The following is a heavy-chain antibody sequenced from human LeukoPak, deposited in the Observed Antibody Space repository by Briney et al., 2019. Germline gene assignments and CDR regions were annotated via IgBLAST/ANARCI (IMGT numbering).Heavy chain of an antibody. CDR2: IIPIFGTA. J-gene: IGHJ6*03. CDR3: ARTDWENRTYYDFWSGSPSAPSYYYYMDV. Sequence: AAVKVSCKASGGTFSSYAISWVRQAPGQGLEWMGGIIPIFGTANYAQKFQGRVTITADESTSTAYMELSSLRSEDTAVYYCARTDWENRTYYDFWSGSPSAPSYYYYMDVWGKGTMVTVSS. V-gene: IGHV1-69*13. CDR1: GGTFSSYA. D-gene: IGHD3-3*01.